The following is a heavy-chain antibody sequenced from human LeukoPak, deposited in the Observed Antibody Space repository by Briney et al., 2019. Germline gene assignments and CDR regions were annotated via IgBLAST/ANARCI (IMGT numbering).Heavy chain of an antibody. J-gene: IGHJ4*02. CDR2: ISGSGGST. V-gene: IGHV3-23*01. Sequence: GGSLKLSCAASGFTFSSYAMSWVRQTPGKGLEWVSAISGSGGSTYYADSVKGRFTISRDNSKNTLYLQMNSLRAEDTAVYYCAKTGRMITFIWGQGTLVTVSS. CDR3: AKTGRMITFI. D-gene: IGHD3-16*01. CDR1: GFTFSSYA.